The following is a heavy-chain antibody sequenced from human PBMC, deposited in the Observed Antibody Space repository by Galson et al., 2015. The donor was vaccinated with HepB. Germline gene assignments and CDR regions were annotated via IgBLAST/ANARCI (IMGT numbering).Heavy chain of an antibody. CDR1: GFTFSSYA. CDR2: ISSSSRTI. V-gene: IGHV3-48*01. CDR3: ARLRGGSSGYHFDF. Sequence: SLRLSCAASGFTFSSYAMNWVRQAPGKGLEWLSFISSSSRTISYADSVKGRFTISRDNSKNTLYLQMNSLRAEDTAVYYCARLRGGSSGYHFDFWGQGTLVTVSS. D-gene: IGHD3-22*01. J-gene: IGHJ4*02.